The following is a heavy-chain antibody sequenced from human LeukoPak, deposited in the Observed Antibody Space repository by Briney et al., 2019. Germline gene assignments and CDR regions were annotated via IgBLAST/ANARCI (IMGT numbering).Heavy chain of an antibody. D-gene: IGHD3-10*01. J-gene: IGHJ4*02. Sequence: GASVKVSCKASGGTFSSYAISWVRQAPGQGLEWMGRIIPILGIANYAQKFQGRVTITADKSTSTAYMELSSLRSEDTAVYYCVLNYGSGSYYNEGYFDYWGQGTQVTVST. CDR1: GGTFSSYA. V-gene: IGHV1-69*04. CDR2: IIPILGIA. CDR3: VLNYGSGSYYNEGYFDY.